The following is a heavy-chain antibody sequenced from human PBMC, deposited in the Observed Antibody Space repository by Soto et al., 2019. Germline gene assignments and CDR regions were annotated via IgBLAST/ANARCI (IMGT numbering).Heavy chain of an antibody. D-gene: IGHD1-26*01. CDR3: ARQVRSRSPHYYGMDV. V-gene: IGHV5-51*01. CDR2: IYPGDSDT. CDR1: GYSFTSYW. J-gene: IGHJ6*02. Sequence: PGESLKISCKGSGYSFTSYWIGWVRQMPGKGLEWMGIIYPGDSDTRYSPSFQGQVTISADKSISTAYLQWSSLKASDTAMYYCARQVRSRSPHYYGMDVWGQGTTVTVSS.